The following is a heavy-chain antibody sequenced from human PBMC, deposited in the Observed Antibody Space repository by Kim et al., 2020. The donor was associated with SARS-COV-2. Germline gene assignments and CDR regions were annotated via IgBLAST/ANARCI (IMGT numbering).Heavy chain of an antibody. CDR2: ISYDGSNK. Sequence: GGSLRLSCAASGFTFSSYAMHWVRQAPGKGLEWVAVISYDGSNKYYADSVKGRFTISRDNSKNTLYLQMNSLRAEDTAVYYCARVGCSSTSCYYYYGMDV. J-gene: IGHJ6*01. CDR3: ARVGCSSTSCYYYYGMDV. D-gene: IGHD2-2*01. CDR1: GFTFSSYA. V-gene: IGHV3-30*04.